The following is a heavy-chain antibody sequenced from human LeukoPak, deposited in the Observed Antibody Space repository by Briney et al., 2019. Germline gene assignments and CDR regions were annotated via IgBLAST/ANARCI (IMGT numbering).Heavy chain of an antibody. CDR3: ARGRVTVTTHPYNWFDP. CDR2: ISAYNGNT. J-gene: IGHJ5*02. V-gene: IGHV1-18*01. Sequence: GASVKVSCKASGYTFTSYGISWVRQAPGQGLEWMGWISAYNGNTNYAQKLQGRVTMTTDTSTSTAYMELRSLRPDDTAVYYCARGRVTVTTHPYNWFDPWGQGTQVTVSS. D-gene: IGHD4-17*01. CDR1: GYTFTSYG.